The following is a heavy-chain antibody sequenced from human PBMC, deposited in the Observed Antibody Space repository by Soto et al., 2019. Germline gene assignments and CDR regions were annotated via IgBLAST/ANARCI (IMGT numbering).Heavy chain of an antibody. Sequence: PGGSLRLSCAASGFTFSSYSMNWVRQAPGKGLERVSYISSNSSTKYYADSVKGRFTISRDNAKNSLYLQMYSLRAEDTAVYYCGLTSDIVVVPAAISGLDVWGKGTTVTVSS. D-gene: IGHD2-2*01. V-gene: IGHV3-48*01. CDR3: GLTSDIVVVPAAISGLDV. CDR2: ISSNSSTK. J-gene: IGHJ6*04. CDR1: GFTFSSYS.